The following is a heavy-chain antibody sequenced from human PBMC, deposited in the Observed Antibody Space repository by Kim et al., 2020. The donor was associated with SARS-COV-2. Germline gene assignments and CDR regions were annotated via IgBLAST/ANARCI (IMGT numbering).Heavy chain of an antibody. J-gene: IGHJ4*02. CDR1: GGTFSSYA. D-gene: IGHD1-1*01. Sequence: SVKVSCKASGGTFSSYAISWVRQAPGQGLEWMGGIIPIFGTANYAQKFQGRVTITADESTSTAYMELSSLRSEDTAVYYCAREAVHSQHNDYWGQGTLVTVSS. CDR3: AREAVHSQHNDY. V-gene: IGHV1-69*13. CDR2: IIPIFGTA.